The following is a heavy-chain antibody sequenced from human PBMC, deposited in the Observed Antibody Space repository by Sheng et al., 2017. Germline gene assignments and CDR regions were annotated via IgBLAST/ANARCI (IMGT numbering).Heavy chain of an antibody. CDR1: GGSISSSSYY. CDR2: IYYSGST. Sequence: QLQLQESGPGLVKPSETLSLTCTVSGGSISSSSYYWGWIRQPPGKGLEWIGSIYYSGSTYYNPSLKSRVTISVDTSKNQFSLKLSSVTAADTAVYYCARDRVIVGLEAFDIVGPRDNGHRLF. J-gene: IGHJ3*02. CDR3: ARDRVIVGLEAFDI. V-gene: IGHV4-39*07. D-gene: IGHD3-22*01.